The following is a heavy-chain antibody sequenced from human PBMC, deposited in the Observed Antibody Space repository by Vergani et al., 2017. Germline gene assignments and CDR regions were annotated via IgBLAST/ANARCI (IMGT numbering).Heavy chain of an antibody. D-gene: IGHD2-8*01. V-gene: IGHV3-21*01. CDR3: ARGLWDCTHIRCSPPSY. CDR2: ISGSSSYV. J-gene: IGHJ4*02. CDR1: GFSFSSYS. Sequence: EAYLVQSGGGLVTPGGSLRLSCAASGFSFSSYSMNWVRQAPGKGLEWVASISGSSSYVFYRDSVEGRFTITRDNAKKSVYLQMNSLRAEDTAMYFCARGLWDCTHIRCSPPSYWGQGTQVTVSS.